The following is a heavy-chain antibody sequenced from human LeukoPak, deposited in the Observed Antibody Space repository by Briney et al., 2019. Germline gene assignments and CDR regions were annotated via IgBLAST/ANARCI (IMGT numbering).Heavy chain of an antibody. J-gene: IGHJ6*03. CDR1: GYTFTSYD. CDR3: ARDGSPRHYYYYMDV. CDR2: MNPNSGNT. D-gene: IGHD6-13*01. Sequence: ASVKVSCKASGYTFTSYDINWVRQATGQGLEWMGWMNPNSGNTGYAQKFQGIVTITRNTSISTAYMELSSLRSEDTAVYYCARDGSPRHYYYYMDVWGKGTTVTVSS. V-gene: IGHV1-8*03.